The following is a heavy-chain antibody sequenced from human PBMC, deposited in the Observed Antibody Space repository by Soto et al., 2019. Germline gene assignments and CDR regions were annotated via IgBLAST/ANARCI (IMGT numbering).Heavy chain of an antibody. CDR2: ISHSGTT. CDR3: ARVTFLIVGSVFSTPFDF. CDR1: GASVSSAGFS. V-gene: IGHV4-61*03. D-gene: IGHD3-3*01. J-gene: IGHJ4*02. Sequence: LSLTCTVTGASVSSAGFSWSWIRQPPGKGLEWLGSISHSGTTTYYPSLKSRVNVSVDTSKNLFSLRLSSVTAADTAIYFCARVTFLIVGSVFSTPFDFWGQGTLVTVSS.